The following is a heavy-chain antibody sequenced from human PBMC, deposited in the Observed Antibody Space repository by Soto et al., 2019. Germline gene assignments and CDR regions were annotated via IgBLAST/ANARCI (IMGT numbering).Heavy chain of an antibody. CDR1: GYTFTGYA. Sequence: ASVKVSCKASGYTFTGYAMHWVRQAPGQRLEWMGWINAGNGNTKYSQKFQGRVTITRDTSASAAYMELSSLSSEDTAVYYCARAVAVAADFDYRGQGTLVTVSS. CDR2: INAGNGNT. V-gene: IGHV1-3*01. CDR3: ARAVAVAADFDY. D-gene: IGHD6-19*01. J-gene: IGHJ4*02.